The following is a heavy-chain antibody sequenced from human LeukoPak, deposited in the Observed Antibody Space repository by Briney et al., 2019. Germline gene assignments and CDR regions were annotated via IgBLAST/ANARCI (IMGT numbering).Heavy chain of an antibody. CDR1: GYTFTDYY. Sequence: AAVKVSCKASGYTFTDYYLHWVRQASGQGLEWMGWIHPNSGATTYAQKFQGRVSMTRDTSINTVFMELSRLTFDDTAVYYCSREDFWGQGTLVTVSS. V-gene: IGHV1-2*02. CDR2: IHPNSGAT. J-gene: IGHJ4*02. CDR3: SREDF.